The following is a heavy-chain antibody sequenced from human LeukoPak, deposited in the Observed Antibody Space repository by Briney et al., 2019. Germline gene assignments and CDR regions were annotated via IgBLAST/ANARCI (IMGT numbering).Heavy chain of an antibody. Sequence: PSETLSLTCTVSGGSISSYYWSWIRQPLGKGLEWIGYIYYSGSTNYNPSLKSRVTISVDTSKNQFSLKLSSVTAADTAVYYCARDLDCSGGSCYGWFDPWGQGTLVTVSS. J-gene: IGHJ5*02. V-gene: IGHV4-59*01. D-gene: IGHD2-15*01. CDR1: GGSISSYY. CDR2: IYYSGST. CDR3: ARDLDCSGGSCYGWFDP.